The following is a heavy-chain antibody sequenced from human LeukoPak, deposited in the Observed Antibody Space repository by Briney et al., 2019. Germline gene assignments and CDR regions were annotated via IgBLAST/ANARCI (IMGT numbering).Heavy chain of an antibody. Sequence: GGSLRLSCAASGFNFYNYWMSWVRQAPGKGLEWVSAISGSGGSTYYADSVKGRFTISRDNAKNSLSLQMNSLRAEDTAVYYCARGLVRPIRIAAPFDYWGQGTLVTVSS. D-gene: IGHD6-25*01. CDR2: ISGSGGST. CDR3: ARGLVRPIRIAAPFDY. V-gene: IGHV3-23*01. J-gene: IGHJ4*02. CDR1: GFNFYNYW.